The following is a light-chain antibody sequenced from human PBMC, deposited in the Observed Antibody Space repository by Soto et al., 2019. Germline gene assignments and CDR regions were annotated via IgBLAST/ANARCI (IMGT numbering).Light chain of an antibody. CDR1: SSDVGGYNY. J-gene: IGLJ1*01. V-gene: IGLV2-14*03. CDR2: EVS. CDR3: TSYTSSSPYV. Sequence: QSALTQPASVSGSPGQSITISCTGTSSDVGGYNYVSWYQQHPGKAPKLMIYEVSKRPSGVSNRFSGSKSGNTASLTISGLQAEDEAHYYCTSYTSSSPYVFGTGTKVNVL.